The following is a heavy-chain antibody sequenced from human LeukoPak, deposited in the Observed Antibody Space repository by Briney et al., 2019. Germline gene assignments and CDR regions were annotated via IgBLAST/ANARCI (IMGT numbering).Heavy chain of an antibody. CDR3: ATSHVFDH. D-gene: IGHD3-10*02. V-gene: IGHV3-11*04. Sequence: GGSLRLSCVASGFTFSDYFMSWMRQAPGKGLEWLSFINSEGNNIYYADSVKGRFTISRDNARNTLYLEMNSLRMEDTAKYYCATSHVFDHWGQGTLVTVSS. CDR2: INSEGNNI. CDR1: GFTFSDYF. J-gene: IGHJ4*02.